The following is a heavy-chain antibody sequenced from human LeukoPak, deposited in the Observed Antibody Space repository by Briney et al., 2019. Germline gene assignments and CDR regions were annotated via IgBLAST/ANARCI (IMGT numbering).Heavy chain of an antibody. CDR1: GGSISSYY. V-gene: IGHV4-34*01. CDR3: ARSPLRIFSLRWFDP. Sequence: SETLSLTCTVSGGSISSYYWSWIRQPPGKGLEWIGEINHSGSTNYNPSLKSRVTISVDTSKNQFSLKLSSVTAADTAVYYCARSPLRIFSLRWFDPWGQGTLVTVSS. J-gene: IGHJ5*02. CDR2: INHSGST. D-gene: IGHD2-15*01.